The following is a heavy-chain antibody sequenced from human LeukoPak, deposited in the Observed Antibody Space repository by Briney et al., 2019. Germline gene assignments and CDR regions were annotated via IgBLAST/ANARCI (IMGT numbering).Heavy chain of an antibody. CDR2: INPNSGGT. CDR1: GYTFTGYY. Sequence: ASVKVSCKASGYTFTGYYMHWVRQAPGQGLEWMGRINPNSGGTNYAQKFQGRVTMTRDTSISTAYMELTRLRSDDTAVYYGAKGEAAAQQYNWFDPWGQGTPVTVPS. CDR3: AKGEAAAQQYNWFDP. J-gene: IGHJ5*01. V-gene: IGHV1-2*06. D-gene: IGHD6-13*01.